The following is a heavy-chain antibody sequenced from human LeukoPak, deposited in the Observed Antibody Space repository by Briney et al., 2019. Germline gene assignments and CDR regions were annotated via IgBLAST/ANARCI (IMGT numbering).Heavy chain of an antibody. J-gene: IGHJ4*02. D-gene: IGHD3-22*01. CDR1: GFTFSSYS. CDR3: ARDYYDSSNMVPCYY. V-gene: IGHV3-21*01. Sequence: PGGSLRLSCAASGFTFSSYSMNWVRQAPGKGLEWVSSISSSSSYIYYADSVKGRFTISRDNAKNSLYLQMNSLGAEDTAVYYCARDYYDSSNMVPCYYWGQGTLVTVSS. CDR2: ISSSSSYI.